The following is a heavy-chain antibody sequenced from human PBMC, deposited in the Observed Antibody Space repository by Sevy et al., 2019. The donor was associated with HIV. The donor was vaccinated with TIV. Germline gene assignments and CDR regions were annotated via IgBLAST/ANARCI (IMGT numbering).Heavy chain of an antibody. CDR3: ARDHHCSSTSCYTDYYYGMDV. CDR2: ISSSSTYI. V-gene: IGHV3-21*01. CDR1: GFTFSRYS. J-gene: IGHJ6*02. Sequence: GGSLRLSCAASGFTFSRYSMNWVRQAPGKGLEWVSLISSSSTYIYYADSVKGRFTISRDNAKNSLYLQMNSLRAEDTAVYYCARDHHCSSTSCYTDYYYGMDVWGQGTTVTVSS. D-gene: IGHD2-2*02.